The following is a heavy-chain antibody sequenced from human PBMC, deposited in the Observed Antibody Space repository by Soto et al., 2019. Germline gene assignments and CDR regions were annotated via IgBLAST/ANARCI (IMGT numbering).Heavy chain of an antibody. D-gene: IGHD6-6*01. Sequence: EASVKVSCKASGYTFTSYDINWVRQATGQGLEWMGWMNPNSGNTGYAQKFQGRVTMTRNTSISTAYMELSSLRSEDTAVYYCARGVIVGRPFGYWGQGTLVTVSS. J-gene: IGHJ4*02. V-gene: IGHV1-8*01. CDR2: MNPNSGNT. CDR3: ARGVIVGRPFGY. CDR1: GYTFTSYD.